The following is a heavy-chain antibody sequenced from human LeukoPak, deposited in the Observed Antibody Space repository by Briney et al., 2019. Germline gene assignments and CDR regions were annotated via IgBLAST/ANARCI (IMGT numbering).Heavy chain of an antibody. J-gene: IGHJ4*02. D-gene: IGHD2-15*01. CDR2: INPNSGGT. CDR1: GYTFTGYY. Sequence: ASVKVSCKASGYTFTGYYMHWVRQAPGQGLEWMGWINPNSGGTNYAQKFQGRVTMTRDTSISTAYMELSRLRSDDTAVYYCARGPPYTLVVVALHGYWGQGTLVTVSS. CDR3: ARGPPYTLVVVALHGY. V-gene: IGHV1-2*02.